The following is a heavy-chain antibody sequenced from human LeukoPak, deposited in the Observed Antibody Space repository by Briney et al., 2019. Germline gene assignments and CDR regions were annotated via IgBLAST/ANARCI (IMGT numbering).Heavy chain of an antibody. D-gene: IGHD5-12*01. CDR1: GGSFSGDF. V-gene: IGHV4-34*01. CDR3: ARHTWQWLPLDD. CDR2: INHAGST. Sequence: SETLSLTCAVYGGSFSGDFWSWIRQSPGRGLEWIGEINHAGSTTYNPSLESRVTMSVDTSTNQISLEMTSVTAADTAIYYCARHTWQWLPLDDWGQGTQVTISS. J-gene: IGHJ4*02.